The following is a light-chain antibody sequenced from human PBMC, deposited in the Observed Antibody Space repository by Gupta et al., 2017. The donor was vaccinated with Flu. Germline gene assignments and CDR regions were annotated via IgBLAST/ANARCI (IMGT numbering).Light chain of an antibody. Sequence: QSALTQPPSVSGSPGQSITISCTGTSSDVGSYKFVSWYQQHPGKAPKLMIYEVSKRPSGVSSRFSGSKSGNTASLTISGLQAEDEADYYCCSYAGNNTQVFGGGTKVTVL. J-gene: IGLJ1*01. V-gene: IGLV2-23*02. CDR2: EVS. CDR1: SSDVGSYKF. CDR3: CSYAGNNTQV.